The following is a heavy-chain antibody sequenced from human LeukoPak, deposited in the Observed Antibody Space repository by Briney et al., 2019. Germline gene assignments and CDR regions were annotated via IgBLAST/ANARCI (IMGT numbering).Heavy chain of an antibody. CDR2: IYSGGST. CDR1: GFTVSTKY. D-gene: IGHD2-15*01. J-gene: IGHJ4*02. CDR3: AMKGGCSGGSCYPYYFDY. Sequence: GGSLRLSCAASGFTVSTKYMSWVRQAPGKGLEWVSVIYSGGSTYYADSVKGRFTISRDNSKNTLYLQMNSLRAEDTAVYYCAMKGGCSGGSCYPYYFDYWGQGTLVTVSS. V-gene: IGHV3-66*01.